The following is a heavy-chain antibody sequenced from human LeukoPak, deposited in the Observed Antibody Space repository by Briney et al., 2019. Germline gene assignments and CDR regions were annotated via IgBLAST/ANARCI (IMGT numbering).Heavy chain of an antibody. CDR3: AKDIDPTDGDYAYYYGMDV. CDR1: GFTFDDYT. D-gene: IGHD4-17*01. V-gene: IGHV3-43*01. CDR2: ISWDGGST. Sequence: GGSLRLSCAASGFTFDDYTMHWVRQAPGKGLEWVSLISWDGGSTYYADSVKGRFTISRDNSKNSLYLQMNSLRTEDTALYYCAKDIDPTDGDYAYYYGMDVWGQGTTVTVSS. J-gene: IGHJ6*02.